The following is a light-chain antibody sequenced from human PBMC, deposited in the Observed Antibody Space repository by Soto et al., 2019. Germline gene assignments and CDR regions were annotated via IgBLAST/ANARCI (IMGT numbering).Light chain of an antibody. CDR2: DAS. Sequence: EIVLTQSPATLSLSPGERATLSCRASQTVTNDFDFAWYQQKPGQAPRLLIYDASNRATGIPARFSGSGSGTDFTLTIRSREPEDFAVYYCQHRHNFGPGTKVDIK. J-gene: IGKJ3*01. CDR3: QHRHN. CDR1: QTVTND. V-gene: IGKV3-11*01.